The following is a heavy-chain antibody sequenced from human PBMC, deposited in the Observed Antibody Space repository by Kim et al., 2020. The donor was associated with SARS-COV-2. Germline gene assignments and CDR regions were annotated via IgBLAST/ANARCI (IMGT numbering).Heavy chain of an antibody. V-gene: IGHV3-30-3*01. Sequence: GGSLRLSCAASGFTFSIYAIHWVRQAPGKGLEWVALISYDGSNKYYADSLKGRFTISRDNSKNTLYLQMNSLGAEDTAVYYCARAHSGSYRDAVDIWGQGTLVTVSS. CDR1: GFTFSIYA. D-gene: IGHD1-26*01. J-gene: IGHJ3*02. CDR2: ISYDGSNK. CDR3: ARAHSGSYRDAVDI.